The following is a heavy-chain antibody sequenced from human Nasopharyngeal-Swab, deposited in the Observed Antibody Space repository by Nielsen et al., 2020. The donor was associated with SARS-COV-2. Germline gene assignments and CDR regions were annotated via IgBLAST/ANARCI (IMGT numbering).Heavy chain of an antibody. D-gene: IGHD1-26*01. J-gene: IGHJ4*02. CDR3: PGGEGAVDY. V-gene: IGHV4-4*02. CDR1: GGSISSPTW. Sequence: GSMRLSCAVCGGSISSPTWWSRLRQPPGKGLEWIGETYLSGSTNYNPFLKSRVTLSVDKSKNQFSLKLSSVTAADTAVYYCPGGEGAVDYWGQGTLVTVSS. CDR2: TYLSGST.